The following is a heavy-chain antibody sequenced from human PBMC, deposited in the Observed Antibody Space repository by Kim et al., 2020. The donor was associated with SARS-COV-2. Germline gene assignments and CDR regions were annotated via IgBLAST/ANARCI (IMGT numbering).Heavy chain of an antibody. J-gene: IGHJ4*02. CDR1: GGSISSSSYY. CDR2: IYYSGST. V-gene: IGHV4-39*01. CDR3: ARHLAAYGDYVPLGY. D-gene: IGHD4-17*01. Sequence: SETLSLTCTVSGGSISSSSYYWGWIRQPPGKGLEWIGSIYYSGSTYYNPSLKSRVTISVDTSKNQFSLKLSSVTAADTAVYYCARHLAAYGDYVPLGYWGQGTLVTVSS.